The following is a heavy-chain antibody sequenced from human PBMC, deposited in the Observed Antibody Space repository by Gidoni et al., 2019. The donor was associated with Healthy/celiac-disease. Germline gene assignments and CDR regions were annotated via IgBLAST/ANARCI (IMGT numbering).Heavy chain of an antibody. V-gene: IGHV3-23*01. CDR2: ISDSGST. D-gene: IGHD3-10*01. CDR1: GFTFSSYA. Sequence: EVQLLESGGGLVQPGGSLRLSCPASGFTFSSYAMTWVRQAPGKGLDWVSRISDSGSTNYADSVEGRFTISRDNSKNTLYLQMNSLRAEDTAVYYCATSASGSASHFDYWGQGTLVAVSS. CDR3: ATSASGSASHFDY. J-gene: IGHJ4*02.